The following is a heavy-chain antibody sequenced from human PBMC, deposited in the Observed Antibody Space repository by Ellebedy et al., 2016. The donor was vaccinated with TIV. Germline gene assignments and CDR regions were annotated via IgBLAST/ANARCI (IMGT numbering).Heavy chain of an antibody. D-gene: IGHD2-2*01. CDR3: ARDSPPVVPAAIQDEKVETYYYYGMDV. CDR2: IQYSGNH. Sequence: MPSETLSLTCTVSGGSISSYYWSWIRQPPGKGLEWIGYIQYSGNHDYNPSLKSRATLSLDTSKNQFSLKLSSVTAADTAVYYCARDSPPVVPAAIQDEKVETYYYYGMDVWGQGTTVTVSS. J-gene: IGHJ6*02. CDR1: GGSISSYY. V-gene: IGHV4-59*01.